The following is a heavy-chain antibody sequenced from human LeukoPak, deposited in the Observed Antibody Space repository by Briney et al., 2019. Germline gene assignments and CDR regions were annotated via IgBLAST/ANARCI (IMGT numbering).Heavy chain of an antibody. CDR2: IYYSGST. CDR3: ARIVCSSTSCYFDY. D-gene: IGHD2-2*01. Sequence: SETLSLTCDVSGGSITQTNYWTWVRPPPGKGLEWIGYIYYSGSTNYNPSLKSRVTISVDTSKNQFSLKLSSVTAADTAAYYCARIVCSSTSCYFDYWGQGTLVTVSS. V-gene: IGHV4-59*01. CDR1: GGSITQTNY. J-gene: IGHJ4*02.